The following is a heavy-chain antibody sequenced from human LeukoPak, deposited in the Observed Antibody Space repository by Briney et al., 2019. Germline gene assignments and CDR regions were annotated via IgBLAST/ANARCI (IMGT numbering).Heavy chain of an antibody. CDR3: ARGASSGYRIDY. D-gene: IGHD5-18*01. J-gene: IGHJ4*02. Sequence: PGGSLRLSCAASGFTFSDYYMSWVRQAPGKGLVWVSRISKDGSTTNYADSVKGRFTISRDNAKNTLYLQMNSLTAEDTALYYCARGASSGYRIDYWGQGTLVTVSS. V-gene: IGHV3-74*01. CDR1: GFTFSDYY. CDR2: ISKDGSTT.